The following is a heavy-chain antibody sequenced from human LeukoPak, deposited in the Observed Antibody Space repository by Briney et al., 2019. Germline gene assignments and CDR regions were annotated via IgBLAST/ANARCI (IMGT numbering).Heavy chain of an antibody. Sequence: SETLSLTCAVYGGSFSGYYWSWIRQPPGKGLEWIGEINHSGSTNYSPSLRSRVTISVDTSKNQFSLKLSSVTAADTAVYYCARGRGIGAAAGNNWFHPWGQGTLVSVSS. CDR3: ARGRGIGAAAGNNWFHP. J-gene: IGHJ5*02. CDR2: INHSGST. V-gene: IGHV4-34*01. D-gene: IGHD6-13*01. CDR1: GGSFSGYY.